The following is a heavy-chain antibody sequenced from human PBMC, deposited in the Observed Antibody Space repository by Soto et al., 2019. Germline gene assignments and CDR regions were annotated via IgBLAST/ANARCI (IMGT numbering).Heavy chain of an antibody. Sequence: QVQLVQSGAEVKKPGASVKVSCKASGYTFTSYYMHWVRQAPGQGLEWMGIINPSGGSTSYAQQFQGRVTMTRDTSTSTVYMELSSLRSEDTAVYYCARDREGGYSYGSFQHWGQGTLVTVSS. CDR2: INPSGGST. J-gene: IGHJ1*01. CDR3: ARDREGGYSYGSFQH. V-gene: IGHV1-46*03. D-gene: IGHD5-18*01. CDR1: GYTFTSYY.